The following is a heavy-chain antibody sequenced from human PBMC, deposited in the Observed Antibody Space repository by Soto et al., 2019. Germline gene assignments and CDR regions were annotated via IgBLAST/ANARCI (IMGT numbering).Heavy chain of an antibody. CDR1: GYSFTSYW. V-gene: IGHV5-51*01. CDR3: ARSRVVITYYYYGMDV. CDR2: IYPGDSDT. D-gene: IGHD3-22*01. Sequence: PGESLKISCKGSGYSFTSYWIGWVRQMPGKGLEWMGIIYPGDSDTRYSPSFQGQVTISADKSISTAYLQWSSLKASDTAMYYCARSRVVITYYYYGMDVWGQGTTVTAP. J-gene: IGHJ6*02.